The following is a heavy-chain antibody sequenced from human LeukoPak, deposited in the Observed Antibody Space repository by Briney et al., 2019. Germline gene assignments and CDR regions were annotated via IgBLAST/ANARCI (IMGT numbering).Heavy chain of an antibody. CDR3: ARPRYCSGGDCHNNLDY. Sequence: SVKVSCKASGGTFSNYAISWVRQAPGQVLEWMGGIVPILGTPNHAQKFQGRVTISADESTSTAYMELRGLTSEDTAVYFCARPRYCSGGDCHNNLDYWGQGTLVTVSS. D-gene: IGHD2-15*01. J-gene: IGHJ4*02. CDR1: GGTFSNYA. V-gene: IGHV1-69*01. CDR2: IVPILGTP.